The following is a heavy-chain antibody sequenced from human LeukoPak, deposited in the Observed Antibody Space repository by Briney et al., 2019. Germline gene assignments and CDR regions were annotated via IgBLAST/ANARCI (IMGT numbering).Heavy chain of an antibody. CDR3: ARDRFGYSGYDPMGRSWNFDY. CDR1: GYTFTSYG. V-gene: IGHV1-18*01. J-gene: IGHJ4*02. D-gene: IGHD5-12*01. CDR2: ISAYNGNT. Sequence: ASVKVSCKASGYTFTSYGISWVRQAPGQGLEWMGWISAYNGNTNYAQKLQGRVTMTTDTSTSTAYMELRSLRSDDTAVYYCARDRFGYSGYDPMGRSWNFDYWGQGTLVTVSS.